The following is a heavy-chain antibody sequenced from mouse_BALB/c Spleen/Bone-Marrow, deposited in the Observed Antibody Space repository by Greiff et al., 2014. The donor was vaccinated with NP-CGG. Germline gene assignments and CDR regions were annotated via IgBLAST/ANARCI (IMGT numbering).Heavy chain of an antibody. D-gene: IGHD2-1*01. CDR3: AREDMGYGNYDWFAY. CDR2: IAPGSGST. J-gene: IGHJ3*01. V-gene: IGHV1S41*01. CDR1: GYTFTSYW. Sequence: DLVEPGASVKLSCKASGYTFTSYWINWIKQRPGQGLEWIGRIAPGSGSTYYNEMFKGKATLTVDTSSSTAYIQPSSLSSDDSAVYFCAREDMGYGNYDWFAYWGQGTLVTVSA.